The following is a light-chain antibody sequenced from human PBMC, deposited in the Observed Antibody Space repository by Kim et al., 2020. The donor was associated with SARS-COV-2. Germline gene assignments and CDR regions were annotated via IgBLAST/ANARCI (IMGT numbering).Light chain of an antibody. CDR1: QSVLYSSSNKNY. J-gene: IGKJ4*01. CDR3: QQYYSTPLT. V-gene: IGKV4-1*01. Sequence: ATINCKSSQSVLYSSSNKNYLAWYQQKPGQPPKLLIYWASTRASGVPDRFSGSGSGTDFTLTISSLQAEDVAVYYCQQYYSTPLTFGGGTKVDIK. CDR2: WAS.